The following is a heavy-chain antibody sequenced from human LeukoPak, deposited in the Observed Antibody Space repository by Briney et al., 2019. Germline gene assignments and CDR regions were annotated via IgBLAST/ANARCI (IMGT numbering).Heavy chain of an antibody. CDR3: AKDQDGYKVFDY. D-gene: IGHD5-24*01. CDR1: GFTFSSYA. Sequence: GGSLRLSCAASGFTFSSYAMHWVRQAPGKGLEWVAVISYDGSNKYYADSVKGRFTISRDNSKNTLYLQMNSLRAEDTAVYYCAKDQDGYKVFDYWGQGTLVTVSS. CDR2: ISYDGSNK. J-gene: IGHJ4*02. V-gene: IGHV3-30*04.